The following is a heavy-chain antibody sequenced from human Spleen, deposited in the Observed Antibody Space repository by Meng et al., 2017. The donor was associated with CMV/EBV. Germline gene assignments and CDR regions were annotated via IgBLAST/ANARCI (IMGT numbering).Heavy chain of an antibody. D-gene: IGHD2-21*01. J-gene: IGHJ4*02. CDR1: GGTFSSYG. CDR2: IIPPVSKT. CDR3: ARSRGMISIVMVKPYYFDY. V-gene: IGHV1-69*10. Sequence: SVKVSCKASGGTFSSYGISWVRQAPGQGLEWMGGIIPPVSKTQYPQRFQGRVTITADTSTSTAYMELRSLRSDDTAVYYCARSRGMISIVMVKPYYFDYWGQGTLVTVSS.